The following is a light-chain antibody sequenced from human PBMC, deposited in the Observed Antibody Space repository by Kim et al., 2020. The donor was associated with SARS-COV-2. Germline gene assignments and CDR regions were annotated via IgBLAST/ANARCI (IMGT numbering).Light chain of an antibody. CDR1: QAVNTD. J-gene: IGKJ4*01. CDR2: DTS. V-gene: IGKV3-15*01. Sequence: LAVSPGERATLSCRASQAVNTDLAWYQQKPGQPPRLLIYDTSVRASGIPARFSGTGSGTDFTLTISSLQSEDSAVYFCQQYRVLITFGGGTKVDIK. CDR3: QQYRVLIT.